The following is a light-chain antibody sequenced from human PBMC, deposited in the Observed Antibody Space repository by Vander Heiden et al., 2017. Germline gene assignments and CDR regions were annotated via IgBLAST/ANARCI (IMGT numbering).Light chain of an antibody. CDR3: QQRNAWPLT. CDR2: DAS. J-gene: IGKJ4*01. Sequence: EIVLTQSPATLSLSPGERATPSCSASQSVSYHLGWYQQKPGQAPRLLIYDASDRATGIPARFSGSGSETDFTLTISSLEPEDSGVYYCQQRNAWPLTFGGGTKVDIK. V-gene: IGKV3-11*01. CDR1: QSVSYH.